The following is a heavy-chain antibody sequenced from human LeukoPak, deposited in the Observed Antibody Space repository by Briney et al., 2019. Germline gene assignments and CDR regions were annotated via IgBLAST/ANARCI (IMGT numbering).Heavy chain of an antibody. V-gene: IGHV1-2*02. Sequence: ASVKVSCKASGYTFTGYYMHWVRQAPGQGLEWMGWINPNSGGTNYAQKFQGRVTMTRDTSISTAYMELSRLRSDDTAAYYCARYGNYSSSWYRYWGQGTLVTVSS. J-gene: IGHJ4*02. CDR1: GYTFTGYY. D-gene: IGHD6-13*01. CDR3: ARYGNYSSSWYRY. CDR2: INPNSGGT.